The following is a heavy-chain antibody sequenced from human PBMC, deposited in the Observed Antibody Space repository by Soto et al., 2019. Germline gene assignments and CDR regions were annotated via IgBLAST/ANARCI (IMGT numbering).Heavy chain of an antibody. CDR1: GGSVSGGSYF. V-gene: IGHV4-61*01. CDR3: AREGRMGTFDY. CDR2: FYYSGST. Sequence: QVQLQESGPGLVRPSETLSLTCTVSGGSVSGGSYFWSWVRQPPGKGLEWIGYFYYSGSTKYNPSLKSRVTILEDTSMNQFSLKLNSVTAADTAVYYCAREGRMGTFDYWGQGALVTVSS. J-gene: IGHJ4*02. D-gene: IGHD1-1*01.